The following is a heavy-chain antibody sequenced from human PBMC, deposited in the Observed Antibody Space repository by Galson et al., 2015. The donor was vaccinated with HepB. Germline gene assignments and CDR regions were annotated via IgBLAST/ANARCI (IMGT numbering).Heavy chain of an antibody. CDR1: GFSFSSYG. CDR3: ARVYDTTGFQYPPYYFDY. Sequence: SLRLSCAASGFSFSSYGMSWVRQAPGKGLQWVSSISRSGTNMYYADSVKGRFTISRDNAKNSLYLQMNSLRAEDTAVYYCARVYDTTGFQYPPYYFDYWGPGTLVTVSS. V-gene: IGHV3-21*01. J-gene: IGHJ4*02. CDR2: ISRSGTNM. D-gene: IGHD3-22*01.